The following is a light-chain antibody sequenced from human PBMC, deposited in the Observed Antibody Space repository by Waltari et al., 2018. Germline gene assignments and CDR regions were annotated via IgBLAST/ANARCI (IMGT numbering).Light chain of an antibody. Sequence: EIVLTQSPGTLSLSPGERATLSCRASQSVSRALAWYQQNPGQAPRLLVYGASNRAAAVPARFSGSGSGTDFSLIISRLEPEDFAVYYCQHYVSLPVTFGQGTKVEIK. J-gene: IGKJ1*01. V-gene: IGKV3-20*01. CDR2: GAS. CDR3: QHYVSLPVT. CDR1: QSVSRA.